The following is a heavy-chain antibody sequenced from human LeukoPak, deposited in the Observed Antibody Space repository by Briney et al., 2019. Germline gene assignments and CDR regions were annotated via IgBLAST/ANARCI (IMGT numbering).Heavy chain of an antibody. D-gene: IGHD6-19*01. CDR2: ISGSGGST. J-gene: IGHJ5*02. CDR1: GFTFSSYA. V-gene: IGHV3-23*01. CDR3: AKTSGGWYDYNWFDP. Sequence: PGGSLRLSCAASGFTFSSYAMSWVRQAPGKGLEWVSAISGSGGSTYYADSVKGRFTISRDNSKNTLYLQMNSLRAEDTAVYYCAKTSGGWYDYNWFDPWGQGTLVTVSS.